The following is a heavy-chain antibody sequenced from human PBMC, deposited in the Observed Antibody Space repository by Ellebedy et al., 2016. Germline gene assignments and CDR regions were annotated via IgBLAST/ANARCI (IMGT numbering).Heavy chain of an antibody. V-gene: IGHV4-59*02. J-gene: IGHJ3*02. CDR2: VFHTGTT. D-gene: IGHD2-2*01. CDR3: AKDGGLGRYCVSASCYTNAFDI. CDR1: GGSVSSDY. Sequence: GSLRLSCNVSGGSVSSDYWNWIRRPPGKGLEWIGYVFHTGTTNYNPSLKSRVTMSVDTSKSQFSLRLTSVTAADTAVYYCAKDGGLGRYCVSASCYTNAFDIWGQGTMVTVSS.